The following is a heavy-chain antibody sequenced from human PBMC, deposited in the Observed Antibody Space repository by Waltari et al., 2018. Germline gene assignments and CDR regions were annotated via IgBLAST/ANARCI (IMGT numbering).Heavy chain of an antibody. CDR1: GGTFSSYA. Sequence: QVQLVQSGAEVKKPGSSVKVSCKASGGTFSSYAISWVRQAPGHGIEWMGGIIPNFGTANYEQKFQDRGTITADESTSTAYIELSSLRAEDTAVYYCARRGYCRGGSCYAPNWFDPWGQGTLVTVSS. J-gene: IGHJ5*02. CDR3: ARRGYCRGGSCYAPNWFDP. D-gene: IGHD2-15*01. CDR2: IIPNFGTA. V-gene: IGHV1-69*01.